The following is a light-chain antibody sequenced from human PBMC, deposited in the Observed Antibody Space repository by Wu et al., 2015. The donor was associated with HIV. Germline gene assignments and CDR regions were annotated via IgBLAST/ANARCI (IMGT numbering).Light chain of an antibody. V-gene: IGKV1-8*01. CDR2: RAS. Sequence: SLSAFAGDDSHHHLSGESGCEHYLACITKARKAPELLIYRASILQTGVPSRFSGTGSGTDFTLTINSLQSEDFATYHCHQYWXYPPLTFGGGT. J-gene: IGKJ4*01. CDR3: HQYWXYPPLT. CDR1: GCEHY.